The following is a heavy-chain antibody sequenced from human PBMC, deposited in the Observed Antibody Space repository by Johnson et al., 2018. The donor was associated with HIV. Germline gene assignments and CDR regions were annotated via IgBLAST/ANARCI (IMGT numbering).Heavy chain of an antibody. D-gene: IGHD2-2*01. Sequence: QVQLVESGGGLVKPGGSLRLSCAASGFTFSDYYMSWIRQAPGKGLEWVSYISYSASSMFYADSLQGRFTISRDNAKNSLYLQMNSLRAEDTAVYYCARNGLIPAAKGVAFDIWGHGTTVTVSS. CDR3: ARNGLIPAAKGVAFDI. CDR2: ISYSASSM. J-gene: IGHJ3*02. V-gene: IGHV3-11*01. CDR1: GFTFSDYY.